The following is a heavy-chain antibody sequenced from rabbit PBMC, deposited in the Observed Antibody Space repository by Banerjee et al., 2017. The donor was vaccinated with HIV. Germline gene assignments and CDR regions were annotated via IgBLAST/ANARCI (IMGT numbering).Heavy chain of an antibody. V-gene: IGHV1S40*01. J-gene: IGHJ3*01. CDR3: ARDGYANYGYGEWDL. Sequence: QSLEESGGGLVQPEGSLTLTCKASGFTFSSHYMSWVRQAPGKGLQWIGCIYTGSSGSTWYASWAKGRFTISKTSSTTVTLQMTSLTAADTATYFCARDGYANYGYGEWDLWGQGTLVTVS. CDR2: IYTGSSGST. D-gene: IGHD6-1*01. CDR1: GFTFSSHY.